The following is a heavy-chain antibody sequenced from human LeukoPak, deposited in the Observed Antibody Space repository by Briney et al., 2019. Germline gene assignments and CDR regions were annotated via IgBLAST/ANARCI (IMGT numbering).Heavy chain of an antibody. CDR1: GGTFSSYA. V-gene: IGHV1-69*05. CDR2: IIPIFGTA. D-gene: IGHD2-2*01. Sequence: ASVNVSCKASGGTFSSYAICWVRQAPGQRLEWLGGIIPIFGTANYAQKCQGRVTINTDESTSTAYMELSRLRSEDTAVYYCARGGIVVVPAAIYGPAFDIWGQGTMATVYS. CDR3: ARGGIVVVPAAIYGPAFDI. J-gene: IGHJ3*02.